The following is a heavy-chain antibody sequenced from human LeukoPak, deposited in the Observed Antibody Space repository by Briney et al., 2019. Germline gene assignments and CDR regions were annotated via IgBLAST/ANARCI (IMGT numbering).Heavy chain of an antibody. V-gene: IGHV3-21*01. CDR2: ISSSSYYI. J-gene: IGHJ4*02. CDR1: GFTFNYYS. Sequence: SGGSLRLSCAASGFTFNYYSINWVRQAPGKGLEWVSSISSSSYYIHYADSVKGRFTISRDNAKNSLYLQMNSLRAEDTAVYYCARDFYDSSGYYYYWGQGTLVTVSS. CDR3: ARDFYDSSGYYYY. D-gene: IGHD3-22*01.